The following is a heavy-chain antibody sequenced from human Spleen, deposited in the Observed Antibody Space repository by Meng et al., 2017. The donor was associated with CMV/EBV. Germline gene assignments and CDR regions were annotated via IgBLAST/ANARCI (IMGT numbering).Heavy chain of an antibody. D-gene: IGHD2-15*01. CDR1: GFTFSSHA. Sequence: GGSLRLSCAASGFTFSSHAMSWVRQVPGKGLEWVSAISGSGGDTYDADSVKGRFIISRDNFNNMVYLEMNSLRAEDTALYYCAKDPWWGGGGDYWGQGTLVTVSS. J-gene: IGHJ4*02. CDR3: AKDPWWGGGGDY. V-gene: IGHV3-23*01. CDR2: ISGSGGDT.